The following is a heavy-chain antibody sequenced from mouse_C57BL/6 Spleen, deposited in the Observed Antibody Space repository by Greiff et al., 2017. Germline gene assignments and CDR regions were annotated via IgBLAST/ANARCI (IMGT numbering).Heavy chain of an antibody. CDR3: ARGGYRYYYAMDY. V-gene: IGHV5-17*01. Sequence: EVMLVESGGGLVKPGGSLKLSCAASGFTFSDYGMHWVRQAPEKGLEWVAYISSGSSTIYYADTVKGRFTISRANAKNTLFLQMTRLRSEDTAMYYCARGGYRYYYAMDYWGQGTSVTVSS. D-gene: IGHD3-1*01. CDR1: GFTFSDYG. J-gene: IGHJ4*01. CDR2: ISSGSSTI.